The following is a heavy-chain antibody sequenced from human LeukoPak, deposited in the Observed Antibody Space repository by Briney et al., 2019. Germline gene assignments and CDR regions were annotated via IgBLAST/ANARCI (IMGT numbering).Heavy chain of an antibody. V-gene: IGHV3-30*02. CDR2: IRYDGSNK. CDR1: GFTFSSYG. CDR3: AKDQALLWFGEPMYYFDY. Sequence: GGSLRLSCAASGFTFSSYGMHWVRQAPGKGLEWVAFIRYDGSNKYYADSVKGRFTISRDNSKNTLYLQMNSLRAEDTAVYYCAKDQALLWFGEPMYYFDYWGQGTLVTVSS. J-gene: IGHJ4*02. D-gene: IGHD3-10*01.